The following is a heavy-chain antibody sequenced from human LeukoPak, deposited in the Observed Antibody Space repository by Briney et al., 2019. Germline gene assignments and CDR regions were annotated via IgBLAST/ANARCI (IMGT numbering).Heavy chain of an antibody. D-gene: IGHD1-7*01. V-gene: IGHV4-34*01. CDR1: GGSFSGHY. Sequence: SETLSLTCAVFGGSFSGHYWTWIRQPPGKGLEWIGEINHSGGTNYNPSPKSRVTISVDTSKNQFSLKLSSLTAADTAVYYCARPTSWVNYFDPWGQGTLVTVSS. CDR2: INHSGGT. CDR3: ARPTSWVNYFDP. J-gene: IGHJ5*02.